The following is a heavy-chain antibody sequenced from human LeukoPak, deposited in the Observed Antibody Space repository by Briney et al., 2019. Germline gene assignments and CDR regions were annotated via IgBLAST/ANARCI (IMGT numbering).Heavy chain of an antibody. CDR3: AKDSPNDYGANDLDY. D-gene: IGHD4-17*01. Sequence: GGSLRLSCAASGFTFSNYGMHWVRQAPGKGLEWVAVIWYDGSNKYYADSVKGRFTISRDNSKNTLYLQMNSLRAEDTAVYYCAKDSPNDYGANDLDYWGQGTLVTVSS. J-gene: IGHJ4*02. V-gene: IGHV3-30*02. CDR2: IWYDGSNK. CDR1: GFTFSNYG.